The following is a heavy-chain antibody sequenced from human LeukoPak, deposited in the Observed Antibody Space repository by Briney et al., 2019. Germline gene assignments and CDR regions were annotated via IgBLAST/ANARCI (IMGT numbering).Heavy chain of an antibody. J-gene: IGHJ4*02. CDR3: SRDGYSSSFYFDY. CDR1: GFTFSMYC. V-gene: IGHV3-74*01. Sequence: GGSLRLSCAASGFTFSMYCMHWVRQAPGEWRVWLSRINSDGSRTTYAHSGTGRLTLSRVHAKDTLYLQMNSLRAEDTAVYYCSRDGYSSSFYFDYWGQGTLVTVSS. CDR2: INSDGSRT. D-gene: IGHD6-6*01.